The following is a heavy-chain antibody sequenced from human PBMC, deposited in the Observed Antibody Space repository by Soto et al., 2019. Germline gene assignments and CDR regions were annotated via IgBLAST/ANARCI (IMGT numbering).Heavy chain of an antibody. CDR1: GFTFSSYE. Sequence: GGSLRLSCAASGFTFSSYEMNWVRRAPGKGLEWVAVIWYDGSNKYYADSVKGRFTISRDNSKNTLYLQMNSLRAEDTAVYYCARDPTKYSSGWYYFDYWGQGTLVTVSS. CDR3: ARDPTKYSSGWYYFDY. CDR2: IWYDGSNK. J-gene: IGHJ4*02. V-gene: IGHV3-33*08. D-gene: IGHD6-19*01.